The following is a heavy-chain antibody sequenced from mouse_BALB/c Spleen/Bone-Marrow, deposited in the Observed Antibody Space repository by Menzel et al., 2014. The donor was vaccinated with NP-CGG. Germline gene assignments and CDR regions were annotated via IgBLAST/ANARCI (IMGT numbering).Heavy chain of an antibody. J-gene: IGHJ3*01. CDR1: GYTFTSYT. CDR3: ARSYYDYDRAWFAY. Sequence: VKLMESGAELARPGASVKMSCKASGYTFTSYTMHWVKQRPGQGLEWIGYINPSSGYTNYNQKFKDKATLTADKSSNKAYMQLISQTSEDSVVYYCARSYYDYDRAWFAYWGQGTLVTVSA. V-gene: IGHV1-4*01. CDR2: INPSSGYT. D-gene: IGHD2-4*01.